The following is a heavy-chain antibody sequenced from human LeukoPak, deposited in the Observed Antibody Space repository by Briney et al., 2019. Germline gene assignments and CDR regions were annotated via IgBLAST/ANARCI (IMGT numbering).Heavy chain of an antibody. V-gene: IGHV4-4*07. CDR3: ARDWESLTGYFSVNWFDP. D-gene: IGHD3-9*01. CDR2: IYTSGST. J-gene: IGHJ5*02. Sequence: SETLSLTCTVSGGSISSYYWSWIRQPAGKGLEWIGRIYTSGSTNYNPSLKSRFTMSVDTSKNQFSLKLSSVTAADTAVYYCARDWESLTGYFSVNWFDPWGQGTLVTVSS. CDR1: GGSISSYY.